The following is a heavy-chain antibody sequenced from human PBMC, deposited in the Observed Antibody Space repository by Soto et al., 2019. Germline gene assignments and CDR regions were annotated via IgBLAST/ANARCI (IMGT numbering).Heavy chain of an antibody. J-gene: IGHJ5*02. V-gene: IGHV4-34*01. CDR2: INHSGST. CDR1: GGSFSGYY. D-gene: IGHD3-10*01. CDR3: ARGSLLWFGELTWFDP. Sequence: PSETLSLTCAVYGGSFSGYYWSWIRQPPGKGLEWIGEINHSGSTNYNPSLKSRVTISVDTSKNQFSLKLSSVTAADTAVYYCARGSLLWFGELTWFDPWGQGTLVTVSS.